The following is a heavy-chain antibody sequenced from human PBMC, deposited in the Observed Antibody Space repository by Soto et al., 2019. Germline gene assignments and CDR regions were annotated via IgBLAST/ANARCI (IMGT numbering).Heavy chain of an antibody. CDR3: AKDDYGDPVDY. CDR1: GFTFSSYS. J-gene: IGHJ4*02. D-gene: IGHD4-17*01. CDR2: ISSSSSTI. V-gene: IGHV3-48*01. Sequence: GGSLRLSCAASGFTFSSYSMNWVRQAPGKGLEWVSYISSSSSTIYYADSVKGRFTISRDNSKNTLYLQMNSLRAEDTAVYYCAKDDYGDPVDYWGQGTLVTISS.